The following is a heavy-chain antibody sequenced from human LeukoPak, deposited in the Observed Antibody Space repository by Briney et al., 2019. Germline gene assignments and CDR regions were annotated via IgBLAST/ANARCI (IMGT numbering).Heavy chain of an antibody. J-gene: IGHJ3*02. CDR1: GGSISSGDYY. Sequence: SQTLSLTCTVSGGSISSGDYYWSWIRQPPGKGLEWIGSIYYSGSTNYNPSLKSRVTISVDTSKNQFSLKLSSATAADTAVYYCARPRDLFRLKDAFDIWGQGTMVTVSS. V-gene: IGHV4-30-4*01. D-gene: IGHD3-10*01. CDR3: ARPRDLFRLKDAFDI. CDR2: IYYSGST.